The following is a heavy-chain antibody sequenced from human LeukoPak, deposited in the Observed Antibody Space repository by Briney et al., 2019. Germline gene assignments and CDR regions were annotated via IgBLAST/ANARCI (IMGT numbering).Heavy chain of an antibody. CDR2: MNPNSGNT. V-gene: IGHV1-8*01. J-gene: IGHJ6*03. CDR1: VYTFTSYD. Sequence: ASVKVSCKASVYTFTSYDINWVRQATGQGLEWMGWMNPNSGNTGYTQKFQGRVTMTRNTSISTAYMELSSLRSEDSAVYYCARGRLERSYYYYYMDVWGKGTTVTVSS. D-gene: IGHD1-1*01. CDR3: ARGRLERSYYYYYMDV.